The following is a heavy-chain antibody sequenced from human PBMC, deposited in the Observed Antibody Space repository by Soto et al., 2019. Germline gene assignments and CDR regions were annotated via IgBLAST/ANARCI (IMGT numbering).Heavy chain of an antibody. D-gene: IGHD5-18*01. Sequence: QVQLQESGPGLVKPSQTLSLTCTVSGGSISSGGYYWSWIRQHPGKGLEWIGYIYYSGSTYYNPSLKMRVTISVDTPKNQFSLKLSSVTAADTAVYYCARVDTAMVKYGMDVWGQGTTVTVSS. CDR2: IYYSGST. V-gene: IGHV4-31*03. CDR3: ARVDTAMVKYGMDV. J-gene: IGHJ6*02. CDR1: GGSISSGGYY.